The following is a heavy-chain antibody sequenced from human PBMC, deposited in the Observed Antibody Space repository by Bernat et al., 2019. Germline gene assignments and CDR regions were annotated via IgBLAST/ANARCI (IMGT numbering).Heavy chain of an antibody. CDR3: ARPTIYDSSGYYFDY. Sequence: QVQLQESGPGLVKPSGTLSLTCAVSGGSISSSSYYWGWIRQPPGKGLEWIGSIYYSGSTYYNPSLKSRVTISVDTSKNQFSLKLSSVTAADTAVYYCARPTIYDSSGYYFDYWGQGTLVTVSS. CDR1: GGSISSSSYY. V-gene: IGHV4-39*01. J-gene: IGHJ4*02. CDR2: IYYSGST. D-gene: IGHD3-22*01.